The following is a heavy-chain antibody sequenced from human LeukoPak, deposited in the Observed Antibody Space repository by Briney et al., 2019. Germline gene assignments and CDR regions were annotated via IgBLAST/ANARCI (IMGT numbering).Heavy chain of an antibody. D-gene: IGHD3-10*01. CDR3: ARSGGYGSGSYYNVAGNFDY. CDR1: GFTFSSYS. J-gene: IGHJ4*02. Sequence: PGGSLRLSCAASGFTFSSYSMHWVRQAPGKGLEYVSAISSNGGSTYYANSVKGRFTISRDNSKNTLYLQMGSLRVEDMAVYYCARSGGYGSGSYYNVAGNFDYWGQGTLVTVSS. CDR2: ISSNGGST. V-gene: IGHV3-64*01.